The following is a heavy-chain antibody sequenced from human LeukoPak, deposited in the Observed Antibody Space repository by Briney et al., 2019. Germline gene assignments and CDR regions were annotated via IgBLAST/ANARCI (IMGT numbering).Heavy chain of an antibody. CDR3: ARAVAYSSGCYSTTYYFDY. J-gene: IGHJ4*02. D-gene: IGHD3-22*01. CDR1: GGSISSGGYY. CDR2: IYYSRST. Sequence: SETLSLTCTVSGGSISSGGYYWSWIRQHPGKGLEWIGYIYYSRSTYYNPSLKSRVTISVDTSKNQFSLKLSSVTAADTAVYYCARAVAYSSGCYSTTYYFDYWGQGTLVTVSS. V-gene: IGHV4-31*03.